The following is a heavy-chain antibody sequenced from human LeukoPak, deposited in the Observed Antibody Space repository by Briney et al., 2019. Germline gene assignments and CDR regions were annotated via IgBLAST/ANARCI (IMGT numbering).Heavy chain of an antibody. D-gene: IGHD6-19*01. Sequence: GGSLRLSCAASGFTFSSYGMHWVRQAPGKGLEWVAVIWYDGSNKYYADSVKGRFTISRDNSKNTLYLQMNSLRAEDTAVYYCARDPGIAVNYYYCMDVWGKGTTVTVSS. V-gene: IGHV3-33*01. CDR3: ARDPGIAVNYYYCMDV. CDR2: IWYDGSNK. CDR1: GFTFSSYG. J-gene: IGHJ6*03.